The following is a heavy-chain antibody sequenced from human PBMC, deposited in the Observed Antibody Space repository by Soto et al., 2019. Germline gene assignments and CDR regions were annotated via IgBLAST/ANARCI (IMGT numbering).Heavy chain of an antibody. J-gene: IGHJ4*01. CDR2: IVVGSGNT. CDR3: AATFYGDYVFSS. V-gene: IGHV1-58*01. D-gene: IGHD4-17*01. Sequence: GQRLEWIGWIVVGSGNTNYAQKFQERVTITRDMSTSTAYMELSSLRSEDTAVYYCAATFYGDYVFSSWGHGTPVTGS.